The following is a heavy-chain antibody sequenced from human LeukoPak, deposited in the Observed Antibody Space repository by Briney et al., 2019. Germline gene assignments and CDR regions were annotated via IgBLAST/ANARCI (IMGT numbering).Heavy chain of an antibody. CDR2: IYYSGST. D-gene: IGHD3-3*01. CDR1: GGSISSYY. V-gene: IGHV4-59*12. Sequence: SETLSLTCTVSGGSISSYYWSWIRQPPGKGLEWIGYIYYSGSTNYNPSLKSRVTMSVDTSKNQFSLKLSSVTAADTAVYYCARGDDFWSGSTEDYYYYMDVWGKGTTVTVSS. J-gene: IGHJ6*03. CDR3: ARGDDFWSGSTEDYYYYMDV.